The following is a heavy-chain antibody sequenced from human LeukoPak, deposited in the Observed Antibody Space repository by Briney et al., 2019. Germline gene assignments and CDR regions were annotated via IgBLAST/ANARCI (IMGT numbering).Heavy chain of an antibody. CDR2: IVVGSGNT. CDR1: GFTFTSSA. CDR3: AADGAVAGPFDY. Sequence: GTSLKLSCTASGFTFTSSAVQWVRQARGQRLEWIGWIVVGSGNTNYAQKFQERVTITRDMSTSTAYMELSSLRSEDTAVYYCAADGAVAGPFDYWGQGTLVTVSS. D-gene: IGHD6-19*01. J-gene: IGHJ4*02. V-gene: IGHV1-58*01.